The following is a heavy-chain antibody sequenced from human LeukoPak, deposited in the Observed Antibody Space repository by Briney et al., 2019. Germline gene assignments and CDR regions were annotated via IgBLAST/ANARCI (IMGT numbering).Heavy chain of an antibody. D-gene: IGHD6-19*01. CDR3: AKDPKRVRGSGWPYFDY. CDR1: GFTFSSYG. V-gene: IGHV3-30*18. Sequence: GGSLRLSCAASGFTFSSYGMHWVRQAPGKGLEWVAVISYDGSNKYYADSVKGRFTISRDNSKNTLYLQMNSLRAEDTAVYYCAKDPKRVRGSGWPYFDYWGQGTLVTVSS. CDR2: ISYDGSNK. J-gene: IGHJ4*02.